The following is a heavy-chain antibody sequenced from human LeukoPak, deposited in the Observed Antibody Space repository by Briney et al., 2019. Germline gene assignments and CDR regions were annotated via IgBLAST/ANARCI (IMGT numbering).Heavy chain of an antibody. CDR1: SGSISSKNYY. CDR2: IYHSGNT. D-gene: IGHD3-9*01. V-gene: IGHV4-39*07. Sequence: SETLSLTCTVSSGSISSKNYYWGWIRQPPGKGLEWIGSIYHSGNTYYNPSLKSRVTISVDTSKNQFSLKLTSVTAADTAVYYCSRPHYDSLTGLYYFDYWGQGTLVTVSS. J-gene: IGHJ4*02. CDR3: SRPHYDSLTGLYYFDY.